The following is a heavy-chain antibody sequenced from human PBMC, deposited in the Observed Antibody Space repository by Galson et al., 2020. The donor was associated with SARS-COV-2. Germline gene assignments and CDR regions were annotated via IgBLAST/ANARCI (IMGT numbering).Heavy chain of an antibody. CDR2: INPSGGST. J-gene: IGHJ6*02. CDR1: GYTFTSYY. CDR3: AREMYYDFWSGQNGGMDV. V-gene: IGHV1-46*01. Sequence: ASVKVSCKASGYTFTSYYMHWVRQAPGQGLEWMGIINPSGGSTSYAQKFQGRVTMTRDTSTSTVYMELSSLRSEDTAVYYCAREMYYDFWSGQNGGMDVWGQGTTVTVSS. D-gene: IGHD3-3*01.